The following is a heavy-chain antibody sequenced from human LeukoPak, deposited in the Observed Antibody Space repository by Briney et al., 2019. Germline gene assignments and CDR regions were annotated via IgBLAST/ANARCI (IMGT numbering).Heavy chain of an antibody. CDR2: INHSGST. CDR3: ARGRAGYDSSGYPRRYYYYMDV. D-gene: IGHD3-22*01. CDR1: GGFFSGYY. V-gene: IGHV4-34*01. J-gene: IGHJ6*03. Sequence: SETLSLTCAVYGGFFSGYYWSWIRQPPGKGLEWIGEINHSGSTNYNPPLKSRVTISVDTSKNQFSLKLSSVTAADTAVYYCARGRAGYDSSGYPRRYYYYMDVWGKGTTVTVSS.